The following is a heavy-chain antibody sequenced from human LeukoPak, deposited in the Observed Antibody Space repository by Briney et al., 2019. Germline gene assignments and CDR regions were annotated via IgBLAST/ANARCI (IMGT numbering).Heavy chain of an antibody. V-gene: IGHV4-59*01. CDR1: GGSISSYY. Sequence: SETLSLTCTVSGGSISSYYWSWIRQPPGKGLGWIGYIYYSGSTNYNPSLKSRVTISVDSSKNQFSLKLSSVTAADTAVYYCAREGYDSSGIDYWGQGTLVTVSS. CDR2: IYYSGST. J-gene: IGHJ4*02. CDR3: AREGYDSSGIDY. D-gene: IGHD3-22*01.